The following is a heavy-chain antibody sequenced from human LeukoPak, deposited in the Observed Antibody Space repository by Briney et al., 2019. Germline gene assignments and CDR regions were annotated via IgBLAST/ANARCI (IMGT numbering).Heavy chain of an antibody. J-gene: IGHJ4*02. CDR3: ARGVGTFYYGSGSYYYDY. V-gene: IGHV1-8*01. CDR2: MNPTSGNT. D-gene: IGHD3-10*01. Sequence: ASVKVSCKTSGYTFTTYNINWIRQATGQGLEWMGWMNPTSGNTGYAQKFQGRVTMTRNTSIGTAYMEVSSLKSEDTAVYYCARGVGTFYYGSGSYYYDYWGQGTLVTVSS. CDR1: GYTFTTYN.